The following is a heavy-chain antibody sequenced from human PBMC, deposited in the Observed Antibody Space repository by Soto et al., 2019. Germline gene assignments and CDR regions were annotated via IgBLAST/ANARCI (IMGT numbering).Heavy chain of an antibody. D-gene: IGHD6-13*01. J-gene: IGHJ3*02. CDR2: IKSKTDGGKT. V-gene: IGHV3-15*01. CDR1: GFTFSNAW. Sequence: GGSLRLSCAASGFTFSNAWMSWVRQAPGKGLEWVGRIKSKTDGGKTDYAAPVKCRFTISRDDSKNTLYLKMNRLKTEDTAVYYCTTDPRDGGRYSSSWYAFDIWGQGTMVTVSS. CDR3: TTDPRDGGRYSSSWYAFDI.